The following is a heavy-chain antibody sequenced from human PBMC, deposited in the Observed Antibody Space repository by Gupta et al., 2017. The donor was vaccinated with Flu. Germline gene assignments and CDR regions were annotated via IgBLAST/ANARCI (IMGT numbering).Heavy chain of an antibody. D-gene: IGHD6-13*01. CDR1: GGSISSSSYY. CDR2: IYYSGST. J-gene: IGHJ4*02. CDR3: ARHQIAAAKNAKPGGIDY. V-gene: IGHV4-39*01. Sequence: QLQLQESGPGLVKPSETLSLTCTVSGGSISSSSYYWGWIRQPPGKGLEWIGSIYYSGSTYYNPSLKSRVTISVDTSKNQFSLKLSSVTAADTAVYYCARHQIAAAKNAKPGGIDYWGQGTLVTVSS.